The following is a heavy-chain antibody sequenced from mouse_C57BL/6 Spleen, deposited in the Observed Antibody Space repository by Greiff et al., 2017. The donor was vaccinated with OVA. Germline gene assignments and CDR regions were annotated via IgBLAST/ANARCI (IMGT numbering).Heavy chain of an antibody. CDR3: ARGGSSSYYAMDY. J-gene: IGHJ4*01. D-gene: IGHD1-1*01. CDR2: FHPYNDDT. Sequence: VQLVESGAELVKPGASVKMSCKASGYTFTTYPIEWMKQNHGKSLEWIGNFHPYNDDTKYNEKFKGKATLTVEKSSSTVYLELSRLTSDDSAVYYCARGGSSSYYAMDYWGQGTSVTVSS. V-gene: IGHV1-47*01. CDR1: GYTFTTYP.